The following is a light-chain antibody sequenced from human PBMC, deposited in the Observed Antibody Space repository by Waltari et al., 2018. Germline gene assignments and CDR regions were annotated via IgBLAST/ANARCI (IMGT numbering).Light chain of an antibody. CDR3: QVWDNYADHVI. CDR2: DDD. CDR1: NIGSKS. J-gene: IGLJ2*01. V-gene: IGLV3-21*02. Sequence: SSVLTQPPSVSVAPGQTATITCGGNNIGSKSVHWYQQKPGQAPVSVVYDDDVRPSGIPERISGSNSANTATLTINRVEVGDEAAYFCQVWDNYADHVIFGGGTKLTVL.